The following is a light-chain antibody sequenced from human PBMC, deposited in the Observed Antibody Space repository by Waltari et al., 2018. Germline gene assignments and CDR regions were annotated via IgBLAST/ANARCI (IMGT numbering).Light chain of an antibody. CDR2: GAS. Sequence: EIVLTQSPGTLSLSPGERATLSCRASQSVGSSDLAWYQHKPGQAPRLLIYGASSRATGIPDRFSGSGSGTDFTLTISRLEPGDFAVYYCHQYGSSPQTFGQGTKLEIK. J-gene: IGKJ2*01. CDR1: QSVGSSD. V-gene: IGKV3-20*01. CDR3: HQYGSSPQT.